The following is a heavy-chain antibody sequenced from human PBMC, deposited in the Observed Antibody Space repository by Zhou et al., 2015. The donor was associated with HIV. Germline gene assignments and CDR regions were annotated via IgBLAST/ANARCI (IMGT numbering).Heavy chain of an antibody. V-gene: IGHV3-30*18. J-gene: IGHJ4*02. CDR1: GFAFSDYY. Sequence: QERLVESGGGLVKPGGSLRLSCEASGFAFSDYYMSWIRRAPGKGLEWVAVISYDGSNKYYADSVKGRFTISRDNSKKTLYLQMNSLRAEDTAVYYCAKEGPGGYSGYDPGSFDYWGQGTLVTVSS. CDR2: ISYDGSNK. CDR3: AKEGPGGYSGYDPGSFDY. D-gene: IGHD5-12*01.